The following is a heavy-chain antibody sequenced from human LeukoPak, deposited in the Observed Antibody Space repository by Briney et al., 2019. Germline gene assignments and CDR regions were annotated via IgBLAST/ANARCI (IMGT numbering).Heavy chain of an antibody. CDR3: VRDGEGVAISVNFWFDP. CDR2: MNPINGNT. V-gene: IGHV1-8*01. J-gene: IGHJ5*02. D-gene: IGHD3-10*01. Sequence: ASVKVSCKASGFTLTNYDNNWVRQAPGQGLEWMGWMNPINGNTGYARKFQGRVTMTRDTSISTAYMELRSLTSEDTAIYYCVRDGEGVAISVNFWFDPWGQGTLVTVSS. CDR1: GFTLTNYD.